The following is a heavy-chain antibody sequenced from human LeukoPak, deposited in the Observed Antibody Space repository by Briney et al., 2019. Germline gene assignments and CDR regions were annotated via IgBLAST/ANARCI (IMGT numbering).Heavy chain of an antibody. V-gene: IGHV3-23*01. CDR3: AKGSQGWPYYFDY. CDR2: ITGSGGST. J-gene: IGHJ4*02. CDR1: GVTFSSHT. Sequence: GGSLRLSCEAPGVTFSSHTMAWVRQAPGKGLEWVAAITGSGGSTYYADSVKGRFTISRDNSENTLHLQMNSLRAEDTAIYYCAKGSQGWPYYFDYWGQGTLVTV. D-gene: IGHD6-19*01.